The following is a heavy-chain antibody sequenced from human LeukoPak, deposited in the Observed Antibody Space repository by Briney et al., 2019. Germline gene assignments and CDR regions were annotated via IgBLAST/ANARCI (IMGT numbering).Heavy chain of an antibody. D-gene: IGHD3-10*01. Sequence: GGSLRLSCAASGFTFSSYAMSWVCQAPEKGLEWVSAISGSGGSTYYEDSVKGGFTISRDNSKNTLYLQMNSLRAEDTAVYYCAKGITMVRGVLLNGFDYWGQGTLVTVSS. CDR3: AKGITMVRGVLLNGFDY. J-gene: IGHJ4*02. V-gene: IGHV3-23*01. CDR2: ISGSGGST. CDR1: GFTFSSYA.